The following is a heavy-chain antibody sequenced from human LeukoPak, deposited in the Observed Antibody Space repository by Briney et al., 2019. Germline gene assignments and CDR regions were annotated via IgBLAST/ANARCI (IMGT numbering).Heavy chain of an antibody. CDR3: ARDPGGLDDY. V-gene: IGHV7-4-1*02. D-gene: IGHD3-10*01. Sequence: ASVTVSCKASGYTFTHHGMNLVRQAPGPGHEWMGWINTNTGNPTYAQGFTGRFVFSLDTSVSTAYLQISTLKAEDTAVYYCARDPGGLDDYWGQGTLVTVSS. CDR2: INTNTGNP. J-gene: IGHJ4*02. CDR1: GYTFTHHG.